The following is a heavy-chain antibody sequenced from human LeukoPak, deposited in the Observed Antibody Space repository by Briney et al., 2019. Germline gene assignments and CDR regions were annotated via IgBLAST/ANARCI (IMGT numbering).Heavy chain of an antibody. J-gene: IGHJ5*02. CDR1: GGSFSGYY. CDR3: ARGQVLLWFGELLHNWFDP. D-gene: IGHD3-10*01. V-gene: IGHV4-34*01. CDR2: INHSGST. Sequence: PSETLSLTCAVYGGSFSGYYWSWISQPPGKGLEWNGEINHSGSTNYNPSLKSRVTISVDTSKNQFSLKLSSVTAADTAVYYCARGQVLLWFGELLHNWFDPWGQGTLVTVSS.